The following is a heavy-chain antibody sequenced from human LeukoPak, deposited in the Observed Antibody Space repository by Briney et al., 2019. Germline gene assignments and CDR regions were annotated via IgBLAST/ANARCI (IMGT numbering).Heavy chain of an antibody. CDR2: IYTSGST. D-gene: IGHD3-10*01. CDR3: AGGSGSSDY. Sequence: PSETLSLTCTVSGGSISSYYWSWVRHPAAKGQEWIGRIYTSGSTNYNPSLKSRVTMSVDPSKNQFSLKLSSVTAADTAVYYCAGGSGSSDYWGQGTLVTVSS. V-gene: IGHV4-4*07. CDR1: GGSISSYY. J-gene: IGHJ4*02.